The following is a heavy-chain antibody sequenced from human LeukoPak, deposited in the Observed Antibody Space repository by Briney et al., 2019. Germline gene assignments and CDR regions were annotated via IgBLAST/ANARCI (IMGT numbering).Heavy chain of an antibody. Sequence: PSETLSLTCAVYGGSFSGYYWSWIRQPPGKGLEWIGEINHRGSTNYNPSIKSRLTISADTSKNQFSLKLSSVTAADTAVYYCAKELRYFDWPYFDPWGQGTLVTVSS. J-gene: IGHJ5*02. D-gene: IGHD3-9*01. CDR1: GGSFSGYY. CDR3: AKELRYFDWPYFDP. V-gene: IGHV4-34*01. CDR2: INHRGST.